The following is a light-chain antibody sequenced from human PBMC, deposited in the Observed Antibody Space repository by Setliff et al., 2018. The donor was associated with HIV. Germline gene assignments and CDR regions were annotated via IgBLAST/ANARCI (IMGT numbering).Light chain of an antibody. Sequence: QSVLTQPASVSGSPGQVITVSCTGTRSDVGAYNSVSWFQQHPGRAPKLIIFDVSSRPSGASNRFSGSKFGNTASLTISGLQTEDEADYYCDSYTSTGIDVFGTGTKVTVL. CDR1: RSDVGAYNS. J-gene: IGLJ1*01. V-gene: IGLV2-14*03. CDR3: DSYTSTGIDV. CDR2: DVS.